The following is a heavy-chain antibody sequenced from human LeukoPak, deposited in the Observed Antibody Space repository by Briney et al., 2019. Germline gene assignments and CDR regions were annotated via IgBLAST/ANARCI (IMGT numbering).Heavy chain of an antibody. J-gene: IGHJ4*02. Sequence: GGSLRLSCAASGFTFSSYEMNRVRQAPGKGLEWVSYISGSGGGIYYADSVKGRFIMSRDNARNSLYLQMSSLRAEDTAVYYCARMPLAGQHNDCWGQGTLVTVSS. CDR2: ISGSGGGI. CDR3: ARMPLAGQHNDC. D-gene: IGHD6-19*01. CDR1: GFTFSSYE. V-gene: IGHV3-48*03.